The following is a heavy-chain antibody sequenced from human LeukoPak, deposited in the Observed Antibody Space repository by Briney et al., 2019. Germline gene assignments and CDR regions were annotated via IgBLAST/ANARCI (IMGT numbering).Heavy chain of an antibody. CDR1: GFTFSSYA. Sequence: GGSLRLSCAASGFTFSSYAMHWVRQAPGKGLEWVAVISYDGSNKYYADSVKGRFTISRDNSKNTLYLLMNSLRAEDTAVYYCARDLTPYYYYYGMDVWGQGTTATVSS. CDR3: ARDLTPYYYYYGMDV. J-gene: IGHJ6*02. D-gene: IGHD2-15*01. CDR2: ISYDGSNK. V-gene: IGHV3-30-3*01.